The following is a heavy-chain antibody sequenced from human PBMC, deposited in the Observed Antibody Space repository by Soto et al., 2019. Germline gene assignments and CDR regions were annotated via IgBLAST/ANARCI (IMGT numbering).Heavy chain of an antibody. CDR3: ARARGAQWLVRDAFDI. Sequence: SETLSLTCAVYGGSFSGYYWSWIRQPPGKGLEWIGEINHSGSTSYNPSLKSRVTISVDTSKNQFSLKLSSVTAADTAVYYCARARGAQWLVRDAFDIWGQGTMVTVSS. D-gene: IGHD6-19*01. J-gene: IGHJ3*02. CDR2: INHSGST. V-gene: IGHV4-34*01. CDR1: GGSFSGYY.